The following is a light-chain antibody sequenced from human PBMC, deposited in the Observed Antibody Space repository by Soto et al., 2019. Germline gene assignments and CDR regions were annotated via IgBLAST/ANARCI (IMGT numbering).Light chain of an antibody. V-gene: IGKV3-20*01. CDR2: GAS. CDR3: QQYGSWT. CDR1: QSVSSSY. Sequence: EIVLTQSPGTLSLSPGERATLSCRASQSVSSSYLAWYQQKPGQAPRLLIYGASSRATGIPVRFSGSGSGTDFTLTISRLEPEDFAVYYCQQYGSWTFGQGTKV. J-gene: IGKJ1*01.